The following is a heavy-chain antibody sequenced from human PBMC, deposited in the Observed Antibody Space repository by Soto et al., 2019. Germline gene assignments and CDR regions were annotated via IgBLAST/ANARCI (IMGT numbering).Heavy chain of an antibody. J-gene: IGHJ4*02. V-gene: IGHV1-69*02. Sequence: SVKVSCKASGGTFSSNTISWVRQAPEQGLEWMGRIIPILGIANYAQKFQGRATITADKSTSTAYMELSSLRSEDTAVYYCAIPYRYQHADTPHDFPDYWGQGTLVTVSS. D-gene: IGHD2-2*01. CDR2: IIPILGIA. CDR1: GGTFSSNT. CDR3: AIPYRYQHADTPHDFPDY.